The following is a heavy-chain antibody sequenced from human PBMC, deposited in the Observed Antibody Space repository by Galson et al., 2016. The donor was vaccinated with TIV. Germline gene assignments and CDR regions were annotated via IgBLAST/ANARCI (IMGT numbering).Heavy chain of an antibody. V-gene: IGHV3-23*01. CDR1: GFTFSDYW. CDR3: VRDLEERYRDSRGGFYGLDV. CDR2: ISGNGLDT. J-gene: IGHJ6*02. D-gene: IGHD3-16*02. Sequence: SLRLSCAASGFTFSDYWMTWVRQAPGKGLEWVSAISGNGLDTYYADSVRGRFTISRDNSKNIVHLQMDSLRAGDTATYYCVRDLEERYRDSRGGFYGLDVWGHGTTVIVSS.